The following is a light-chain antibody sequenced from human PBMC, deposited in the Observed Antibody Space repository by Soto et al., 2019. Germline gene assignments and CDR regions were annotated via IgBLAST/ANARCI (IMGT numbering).Light chain of an antibody. V-gene: IGKV1-9*01. CDR2: PAS. Sequence: DIQLTQSPSFLSASVGDRVTVSCRASQDISTSLAWFQQKAGKVPQLLVYPASTLQDGVPSRFSDSGSGTYFTLTINNLQAEDFATYYCQHLRTYLFSFGQGTKLDIK. CDR1: QDISTS. CDR3: QHLRTYLFS. J-gene: IGKJ2*03.